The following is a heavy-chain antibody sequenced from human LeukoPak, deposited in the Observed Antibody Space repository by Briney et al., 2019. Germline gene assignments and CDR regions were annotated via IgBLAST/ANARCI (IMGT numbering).Heavy chain of an antibody. CDR3: AKIINRRRDGYNLSDY. Sequence: GGSLRLPCAASGFTFSSYGMHWVRQAPGKGLEWVAVISYDGSNKYYADSVKGRFTISRDNSKNTLYLQMNSLRAEDTAVYYCAKIINRRRDGYNLSDYWGQGTLVTVSS. J-gene: IGHJ4*02. CDR1: GFTFSSYG. CDR2: ISYDGSNK. V-gene: IGHV3-30*18. D-gene: IGHD5-24*01.